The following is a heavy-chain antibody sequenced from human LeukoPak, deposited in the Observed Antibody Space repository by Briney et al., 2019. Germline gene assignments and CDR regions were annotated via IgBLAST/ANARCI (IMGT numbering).Heavy chain of an antibody. D-gene: IGHD1-26*01. V-gene: IGHV4-59*08. J-gene: IGHJ4*02. CDR3: ARHEGGPYYFDY. Sequence: PSETLSLTCAVYGGSFSGYYWSWIRQPPGKGLEWIGYIFYSGSTNYNPSLKSRVTISVDTSKNQFSLKLSSVTAADTAVYYCARHEGGPYYFDYWGQGTLVTVSS. CDR1: GGSFSGYY. CDR2: IFYSGST.